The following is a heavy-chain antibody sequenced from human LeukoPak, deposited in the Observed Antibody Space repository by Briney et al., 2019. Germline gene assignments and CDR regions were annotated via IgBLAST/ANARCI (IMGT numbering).Heavy chain of an antibody. V-gene: IGHV4-34*01. CDR3: ARDWGRYYYYMDV. CDR1: GGSFSGYY. CDR2: INHSGST. D-gene: IGHD7-27*01. J-gene: IGHJ6*03. Sequence: SEALSLTCAVYGGSFSGYYWSWIRQPPGKGLEWIGEINHSGSTNYNPSLKSRVTISVGTSKNQFSLKLSSVTAADTAVYYCARDWGRYYYYMDVWGKGTTVTVSS.